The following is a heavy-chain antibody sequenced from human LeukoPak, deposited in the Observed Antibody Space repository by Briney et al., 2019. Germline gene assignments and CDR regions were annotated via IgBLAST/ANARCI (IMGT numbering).Heavy chain of an antibody. D-gene: IGHD3-3*01. CDR2: ISSSSSYI. Sequence: GGSLRLSCAASGFTFSSYAMSWVRQAPGKGLEWVSSISSSSSYIYYADSVKGRFTISRDNAKNSLYLQMNSLRAEDTAVYYCARDAATPHYDFWSGYYERPNWFDPWGQGTLVTVSS. J-gene: IGHJ5*02. V-gene: IGHV3-21*01. CDR1: GFTFSSYA. CDR3: ARDAATPHYDFWSGYYERPNWFDP.